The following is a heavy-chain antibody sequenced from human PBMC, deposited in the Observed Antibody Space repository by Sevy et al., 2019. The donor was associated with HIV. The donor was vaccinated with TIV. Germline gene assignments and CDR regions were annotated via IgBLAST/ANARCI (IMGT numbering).Heavy chain of an antibody. D-gene: IGHD1-7*01. CDR1: GFSLINYA. V-gene: IGHV3-33*03. Sequence: GGSLRLSCKATGFSLINYAIHWVRQAPGKGLEWVAVMTFDGSNQYYADSVKGRFTISRDTSTNTVYLQMNSLRADDKALYSCAKVLNYQKNTDDNFDLWGLGTMVTVSS. J-gene: IGHJ3*01. CDR2: MTFDGSNQ. CDR3: AKVLNYQKNTDDNFDL.